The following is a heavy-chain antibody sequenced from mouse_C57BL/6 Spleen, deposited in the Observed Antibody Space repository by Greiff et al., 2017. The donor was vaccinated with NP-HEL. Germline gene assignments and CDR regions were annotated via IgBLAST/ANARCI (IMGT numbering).Heavy chain of an antibody. CDR3: ARGTGGRVHYFDY. V-gene: IGHV1-82*01. Sequence: VQRVESGPELVKPGASVKISCKASGYAFSSSWMNWVKQRPGKGLEWIGRIYPGDGDTNYNGKFKGKATLTADKSSSTAYMQLSSLTSEDSAVYFCARGTGGRVHYFDYWGQGTTLTVSS. CDR1: GYAFSSSW. CDR2: IYPGDGDT. D-gene: IGHD4-1*01. J-gene: IGHJ2*01.